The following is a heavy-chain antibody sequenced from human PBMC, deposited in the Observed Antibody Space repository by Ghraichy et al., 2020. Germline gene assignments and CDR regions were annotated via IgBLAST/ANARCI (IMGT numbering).Heavy chain of an antibody. V-gene: IGHV3-53*01. J-gene: IGHJ5*02. CDR1: GFTVSSNY. CDR2: IYSGGST. Sequence: GGSLRLSCAASGFTVSSNYMSWVRQAPGKGLEWVSVIYSGGSTYYADSVKGRFTISRDNSKNTLYLQMNSLRAEDTAVYYCARERGGDYALGSWFDPWGQGTLVTVSS. D-gene: IGHD2-21*02. CDR3: ARERGGDYALGSWFDP.